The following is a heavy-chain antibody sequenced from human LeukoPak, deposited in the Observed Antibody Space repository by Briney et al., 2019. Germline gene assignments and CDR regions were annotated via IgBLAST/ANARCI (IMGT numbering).Heavy chain of an antibody. CDR3: ARESGVGSNWFDP. J-gene: IGHJ5*02. CDR2: IYYSGST. V-gene: IGHV4-59*01. Sequence: PSETLSLTCTVSGGSISSYYWSWIRQPPGKGLEWIGYIYYSGSTNYNPSLKSRVTISVDTSKNQFPLKLSSVTAADTAVYYCARESGVGSNWFDPWGQGTLVTVSS. D-gene: IGHD1-26*01. CDR1: GGSISSYY.